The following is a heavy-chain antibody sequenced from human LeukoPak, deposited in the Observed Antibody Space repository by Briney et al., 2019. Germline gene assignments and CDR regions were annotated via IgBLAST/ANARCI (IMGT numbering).Heavy chain of an antibody. D-gene: IGHD2-2*01. CDR1: DVSLSSGDYY. CDR3: ARARPRQCQLLLFDY. V-gene: IGHV4-30-4*08. J-gene: IGHJ4*02. Sequence: PSETLSLTCSVADVSLSSGDYYWSWIRQPPGKGLEWIGYISYGGTTFYNPSLKSRVTISGDTSKYQFSLKLNSVTAADTAVYYCARARPRQCQLLLFDYWGQGTLVTVSS. CDR2: ISYGGTT.